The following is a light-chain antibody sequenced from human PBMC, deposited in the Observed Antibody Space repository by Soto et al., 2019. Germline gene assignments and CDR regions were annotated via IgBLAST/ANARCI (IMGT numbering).Light chain of an antibody. CDR2: DVS. J-gene: IGLJ1*01. Sequence: QSVLTQPASVSGSPGQSITISCVGTSGDIGDYNYVSWYQQHPGKVPKVIIYDVSNRPSGVSYRFSGTKSGNTASLTVSGLQAEYEADSYCCSYTRSGTLIFGTGTEVTV. CDR3: CSYTRSGTLI. V-gene: IGLV2-14*01. CDR1: SGDIGDYNY.